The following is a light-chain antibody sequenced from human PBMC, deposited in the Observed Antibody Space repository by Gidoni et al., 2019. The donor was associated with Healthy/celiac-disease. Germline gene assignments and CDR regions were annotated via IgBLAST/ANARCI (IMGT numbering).Light chain of an antibody. J-gene: IGKJ2*04. CDR3: QQYDNLCS. Sequence: DIQMTQSPSSLSASVGDRVTITCQASQDISNYLNWYQQKPGKAPKLLIYDASNLETVVPSRFSGSGSGTDFTFTISSLQPEDIATYYCQQYDNLCSFGQGTKLEIK. V-gene: IGKV1-33*01. CDR1: QDISNY. CDR2: DAS.